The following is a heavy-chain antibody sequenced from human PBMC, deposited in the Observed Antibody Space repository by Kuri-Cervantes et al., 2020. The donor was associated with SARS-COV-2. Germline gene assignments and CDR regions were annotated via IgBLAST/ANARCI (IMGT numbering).Heavy chain of an antibody. J-gene: IGHJ4*02. D-gene: IGHD6-19*01. CDR3: AREGGSGNPIFDY. V-gene: IGHV3-30*04. Sequence: GSLRLSCAASGFTFSSYAMHWVRQAPGKGLEWVAVISYDGSNKYYADSVKGRFTISRDNSKNTLYLQMNSLRAEDTAVYYCAREGGSGNPIFDYWGQGTLVTVSS. CDR1: GFTFSSYA. CDR2: ISYDGSNK.